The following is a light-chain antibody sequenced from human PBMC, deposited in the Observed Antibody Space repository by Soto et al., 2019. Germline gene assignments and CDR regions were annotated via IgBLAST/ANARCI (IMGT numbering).Light chain of an antibody. CDR3: SSYTSSDVV. V-gene: IGLV2-14*01. CDR1: SSDVGGYNY. CDR2: EIT. Sequence: QSALTQPASVSGPPGQSITISCTGTSSDVGGYNYVSWYQLHPGKAPKLMIYEITNRPSGVSNRFSGSKSGNTASLTISGLQAEDEADYYCSSYTSSDVVFGGGTKLTVL. J-gene: IGLJ2*01.